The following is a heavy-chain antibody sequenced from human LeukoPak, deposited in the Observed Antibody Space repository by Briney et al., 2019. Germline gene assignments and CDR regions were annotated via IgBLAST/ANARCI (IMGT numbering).Heavy chain of an antibody. V-gene: IGHV3-30-3*01. CDR3: ARAGGVYSSSWYEVNAFDI. CDR2: ISYDGSNK. J-gene: IGHJ3*02. CDR1: GFTFSSYA. Sequence: GGSLRLSCAASGFTFSSYAMHWVRQAPGKGLEWVAVISYDGSNKYYADSVKGRFTISRDNSKNTLYLQMNSLRAEDTAVYYCARAGGVYSSSWYEVNAFDIWGQGTMVTVSS. D-gene: IGHD6-13*01.